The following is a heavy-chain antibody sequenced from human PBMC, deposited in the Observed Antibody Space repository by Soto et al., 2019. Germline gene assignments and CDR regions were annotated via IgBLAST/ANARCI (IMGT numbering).Heavy chain of an antibody. CDR2: IIPFFNTP. J-gene: IGHJ4*02. CDR3: ARESAYGGNPLAFDY. CDR1: GDTFSSYA. Sequence: QEQLVQSGAEVKKLGSSVKVSCKASGDTFSSYAISWVRQAPGQGLDWMGGIIPFFNTPNYAQKFQGRVTITADESTSTAYMELSSLRSEDTATYYCARESAYGGNPLAFDYWGQGTLVTVSS. D-gene: IGHD1-26*01. V-gene: IGHV1-69*01.